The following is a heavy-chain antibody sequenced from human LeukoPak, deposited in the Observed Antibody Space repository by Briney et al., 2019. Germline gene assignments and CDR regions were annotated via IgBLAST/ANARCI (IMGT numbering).Heavy chain of an antibody. Sequence: GGSLRLSCAASGFTFSSYWMSWVRQAPGKGLEWVSVISNSGTTYYSGSVKGRLTISRDNSKNTVYLQMNSLRADDTAVYYCAGFGGNSFWGPGTLVTVSS. CDR3: AGFGGNSF. J-gene: IGHJ4*02. CDR1: GFTFSSYW. D-gene: IGHD4-23*01. CDR2: ISNSGTT. V-gene: IGHV3-66*01.